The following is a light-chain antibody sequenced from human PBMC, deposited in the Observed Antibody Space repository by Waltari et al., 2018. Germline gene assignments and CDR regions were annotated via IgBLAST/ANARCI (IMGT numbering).Light chain of an antibody. CDR2: VNSDGSH. Sequence: QLVLTQPPSASASLGASVKLTCTLSSGHSSYVIAWHQHQPGKGPRYLMKVNSDGSHFKGDGIPDRCSGSISGSERYLTISSLQSEDEADYYCQTWGTGILSWVFGGGTKLTVL. J-gene: IGLJ3*02. V-gene: IGLV4-69*01. CDR1: SGHSSYV. CDR3: QTWGTGILSWV.